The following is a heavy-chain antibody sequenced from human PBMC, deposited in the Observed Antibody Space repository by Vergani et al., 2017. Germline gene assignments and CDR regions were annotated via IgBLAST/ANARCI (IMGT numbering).Heavy chain of an antibody. Sequence: EVQLEESGGGLVLPGRSLRLSCVASGFTSAGYAMHWVRQAPGKGLEWMGIIYPADSDTRYSPSFQGQVTISADKSISTAFLQWDSLKASDTALYYCARHTTYTDSWGQGTLVTVSS. CDR1: GFTSAGYA. D-gene: IGHD1-1*01. CDR2: IYPADSDT. CDR3: ARHTTYTDS. V-gene: IGHV5-51*01. J-gene: IGHJ4*02.